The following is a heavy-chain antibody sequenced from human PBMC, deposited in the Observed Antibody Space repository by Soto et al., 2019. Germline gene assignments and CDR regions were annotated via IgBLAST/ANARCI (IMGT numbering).Heavy chain of an antibody. V-gene: IGHV3-21*01. CDR3: ARDGRRIAARPFWFDP. CDR2: ISSSSSYI. D-gene: IGHD6-6*01. CDR1: GFTFSSYS. Sequence: GGSLRLSCAASGFTFSSYSMNWVRQAPGKGLEWVSSISSSSSYIYYADSVKGRFTISRDNAKNSLYLQMNSLRAEDTAVYYCARDGRRIAARPFWFDPWGQGTLVTVSS. J-gene: IGHJ5*02.